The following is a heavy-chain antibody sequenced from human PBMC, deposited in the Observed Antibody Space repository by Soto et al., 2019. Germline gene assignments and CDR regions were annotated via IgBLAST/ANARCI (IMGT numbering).Heavy chain of an antibody. J-gene: IGHJ6*02. D-gene: IGHD3-10*01. CDR1: GYTFTSYG. CDR3: ARGITMVRGVQYYYYGMDV. CDR2: ISTYNGNT. Sequence: QVQLVQSGAEVKKPGASVKVSCKASGYTFTSYGINWVRQAPGQGLEWMGWISTYNGNTNFAQNLQGRVSLTTNTSTNTAYMELRRLRFDDTAIYYCARGITMVRGVQYYYYGMDVWGQGTTVTVSS. V-gene: IGHV1-18*01.